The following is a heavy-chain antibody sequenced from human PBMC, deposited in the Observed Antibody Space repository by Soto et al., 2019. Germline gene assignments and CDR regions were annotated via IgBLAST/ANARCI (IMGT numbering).Heavy chain of an antibody. CDR2: INPNSGGT. D-gene: IGHD2-2*01. V-gene: IGHV1-2*04. CDR1: GYTFTGYY. J-gene: IGHJ6*02. Sequence: GASVKVSCKASGYTFTGYYMHWVRQAPGQGLEWMGWINPNSGGTNYAQKFQGWVTMTRDTSISTAYMELSRLRSDDTAVYYCATATNCSSISCYQAYYYYGMDVWGQGTTVTVS. CDR3: ATATNCSSISCYQAYYYYGMDV.